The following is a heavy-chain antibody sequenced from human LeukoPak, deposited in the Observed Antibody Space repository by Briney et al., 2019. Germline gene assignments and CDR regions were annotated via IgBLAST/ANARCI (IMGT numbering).Heavy chain of an antibody. CDR3: ARAIISVAVAPTASAFDI. CDR2: IIPIFGTA. D-gene: IGHD6-19*01. CDR1: GGTFSSYA. Sequence: AASVKVSCKASGGTFSSYAISWVRQAPGQGLEWMGGIIPIFGTADYAQKFQGRVTITADESTSTAYMELSSLRSEDTAVYYCARAIISVAVAPTASAFDIWGQGTMVTVSS. J-gene: IGHJ3*02. V-gene: IGHV1-69*13.